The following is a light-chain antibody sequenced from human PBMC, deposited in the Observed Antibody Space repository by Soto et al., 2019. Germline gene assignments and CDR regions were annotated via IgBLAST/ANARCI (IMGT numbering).Light chain of an antibody. CDR3: AAWDDSLSSYV. Sequence: QAVVTQPPSASGTPGQRVTISCSGSSSNIGSNYVYWYQQLPGTAPKLLIYRNNQRPSGVPDRFSGSKSGTSASLAISGLRSEDEADYYCAAWDDSLSSYVFGTGTQLTV. J-gene: IGLJ1*01. CDR1: SSNIGSNY. V-gene: IGLV1-47*01. CDR2: RNN.